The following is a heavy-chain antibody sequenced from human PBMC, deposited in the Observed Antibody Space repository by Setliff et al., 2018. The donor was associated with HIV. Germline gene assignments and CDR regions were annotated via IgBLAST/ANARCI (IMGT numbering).Heavy chain of an antibody. D-gene: IGHD1-26*01. Sequence: GGSLRLSCAASGYTFSSYWMAWVRQCPGKGLEWVGRIRSKANNYATEYGASVKGRFIISRDDSKNMAYLQMNSLRTEDTAIYYCTRHRGSFDYWGLGTLVTVSS. CDR3: TRHRGSFDY. CDR1: GYTFSSYW. CDR2: IRSKANNYAT. V-gene: IGHV3-73*01. J-gene: IGHJ4*02.